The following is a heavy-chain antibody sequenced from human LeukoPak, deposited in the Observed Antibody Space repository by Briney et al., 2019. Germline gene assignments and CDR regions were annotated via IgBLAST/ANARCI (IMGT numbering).Heavy chain of an antibody. Sequence: ASVKVSCKASGYTFSSYYMHWVRQAPGQGLEWMGMINPSGGSTSYAQRFQGRVTMTRDTSTSTAYMELRSLRSDDTAVYYCARSRYESGRLLFDYWGQGTLVTVSS. CDR3: ARSRYESGRLLFDY. D-gene: IGHD3-22*01. CDR1: GYTFSSYY. V-gene: IGHV1-46*01. J-gene: IGHJ4*02. CDR2: INPSGGST.